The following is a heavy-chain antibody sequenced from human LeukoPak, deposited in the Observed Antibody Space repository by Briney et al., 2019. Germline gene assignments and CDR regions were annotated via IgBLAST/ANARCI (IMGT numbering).Heavy chain of an antibody. Sequence: PSETLSLTCTVSGGSISSYYWSWIRQPPGKGLEWIGYIYYSGSTNYNPSLKSRVTISVDTSKNQFSLKLSSVTAADTAVYYCARGHYYDSSGYYDYWGQGTLVTVSS. D-gene: IGHD3-22*01. J-gene: IGHJ4*02. CDR2: IYYSGST. CDR3: ARGHYYDSSGYYDY. CDR1: GGSISSYY. V-gene: IGHV4-59*12.